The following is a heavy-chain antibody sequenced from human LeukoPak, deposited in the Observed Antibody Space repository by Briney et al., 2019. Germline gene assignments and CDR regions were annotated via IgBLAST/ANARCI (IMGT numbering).Heavy chain of an antibody. Sequence: SETLSLTFAVYGGSFSGYYWSWIRQPPGKGLEWIGEINHSGSTNYNPSLKSRVTISVDTSKNQFSLKLSSVTAADTAVYYCARHRYSSGRYFQHWGQGTLVTVSS. J-gene: IGHJ1*01. V-gene: IGHV4-34*01. CDR2: INHSGST. D-gene: IGHD6-25*01. CDR1: GGSFSGYY. CDR3: ARHRYSSGRYFQH.